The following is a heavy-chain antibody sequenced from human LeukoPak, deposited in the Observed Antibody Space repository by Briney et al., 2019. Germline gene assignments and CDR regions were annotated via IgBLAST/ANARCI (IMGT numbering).Heavy chain of an antibody. CDR2: IKQDGGEE. J-gene: IGHJ6*02. Sequence: GGSLRLSRGASGSTFSSFWMSWVRQAPGKGLEWVANIKQDGGEEYYVDSVKGRFTISRDNAKNSLYLQMNSLRAEDTAVYYCVIALAGRDYGWDVWGQGTTVTVSS. CDR1: GSTFSSFW. V-gene: IGHV3-7*03. D-gene: IGHD6-19*01. CDR3: VIALAGRDYGWDV.